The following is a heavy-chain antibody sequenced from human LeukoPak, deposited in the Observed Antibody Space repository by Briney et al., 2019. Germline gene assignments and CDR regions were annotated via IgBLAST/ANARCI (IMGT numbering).Heavy chain of an antibody. V-gene: IGHV4-4*02. CDR1: GGSISSTNW. D-gene: IGHD6-19*01. Sequence: SGTLSLTCAVSGGSISSTNWWSWVRQPPGKGLEWIGEISHSGSTNYNPSLKSRATISVDKSKNQFSLKLSSVTAADTAVYYCARVAYSSGWYCDYWGQGTLVTVSS. CDR3: ARVAYSSGWYCDY. J-gene: IGHJ4*02. CDR2: ISHSGST.